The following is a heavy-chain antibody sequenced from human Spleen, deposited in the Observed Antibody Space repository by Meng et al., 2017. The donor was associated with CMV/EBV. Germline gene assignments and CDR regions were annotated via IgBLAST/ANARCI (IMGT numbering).Heavy chain of an antibody. CDR3: ARAAYYCSSTSCLRNWFDP. Sequence: ASVKVPCKASGYSFTSYDINWVRQATGQGLEWMGWMNPNSGNTGYAQKFQGRVTMTRNTSISTAYMELSSLRSEDTAVYYCARAAYYCSSTSCLRNWFDPWGQGTLVTVSS. J-gene: IGHJ5*02. D-gene: IGHD2-2*01. CDR1: GYSFTSYD. CDR2: MNPNSGNT. V-gene: IGHV1-8*01.